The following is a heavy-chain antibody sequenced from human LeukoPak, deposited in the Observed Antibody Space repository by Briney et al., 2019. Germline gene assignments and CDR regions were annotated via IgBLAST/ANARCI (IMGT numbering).Heavy chain of an antibody. CDR3: ARHALKRQWEILNPTFDY. D-gene: IGHD1-26*01. J-gene: IGHJ4*02. CDR2: IHTGGST. Sequence: SETLSLTCTVSGGSISSGSYYWSWIRQPAGKGLEWIGRIHTGGSTNYNPSLKSRVTISVDTSKNQFSLKLSSVTAADTAVYYCARHALKRQWEILNPTFDYWGQGTLVTVSS. V-gene: IGHV4-61*02. CDR1: GGSISSGSYY.